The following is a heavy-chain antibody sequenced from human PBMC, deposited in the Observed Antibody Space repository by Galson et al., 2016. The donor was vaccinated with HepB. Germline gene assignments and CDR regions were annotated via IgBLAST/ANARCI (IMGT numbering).Heavy chain of an antibody. J-gene: IGHJ5*02. CDR1: GFTFSSYS. CDR2: ISSSSSTI. CDR3: AREGAIFGVVTNWFDP. Sequence: SLRLSCAASGFTFSSYSMNWVRQAPGKGLEWVSYISSSSSTIYYADSVKGRFTISRDNAKNSLWLQMNSLRAEDTAVYYCAREGAIFGVVTNWFDPWGQGTLVTVSS. V-gene: IGHV3-48*01. D-gene: IGHD3-3*01.